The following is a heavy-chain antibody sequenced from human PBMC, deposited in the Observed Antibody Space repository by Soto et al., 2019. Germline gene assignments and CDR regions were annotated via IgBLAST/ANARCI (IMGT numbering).Heavy chain of an antibody. V-gene: IGHV1-2*04. CDR1: GYTFTGYY. D-gene: IGHD6-13*01. CDR3: ARSRDSLVKRQHYYYYYGMDV. J-gene: IGHJ6*02. Sequence: ASVKVSCKASGYTFTGYYMHWVRQAPGQGLEWMGWINPNSGGTNYAQKFQGWVTMTRDTSISTAYMELSRLRSDDTAVYYCARSRDSLVKRQHYYYYYGMDVWGQGTKVTVSS. CDR2: INPNSGGT.